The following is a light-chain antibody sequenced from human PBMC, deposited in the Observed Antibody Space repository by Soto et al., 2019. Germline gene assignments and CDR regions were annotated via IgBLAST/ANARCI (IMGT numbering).Light chain of an antibody. CDR1: QSVGSN. V-gene: IGKV3-15*01. J-gene: IGKJ1*01. CDR3: QQYNNWEWT. Sequence: EIVLPQSPGTLSLSAGERATLSCRASQSVGSNLAWYQQKPGQAPRLLIYGASTRATGIPARFSGSGSGTEFTLTISSLQSEDFAVYYCQQYNNWEWTFGQGTKVDIK. CDR2: GAS.